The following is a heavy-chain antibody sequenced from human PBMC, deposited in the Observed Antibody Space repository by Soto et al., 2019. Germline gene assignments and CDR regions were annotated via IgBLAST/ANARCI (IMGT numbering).Heavy chain of an antibody. CDR2: INPSGGST. CDR1: GYTFTNYY. Sequence: ASVKVSCKASGYTFTNYYIHWVRQAPGQGLEWMGIINPSGGSTSYTQKFQDRVTMSRDTSTSTVYVELSSLTSEDTAVYYCARVRDGYSYYYFDYWGQGTLVTVSS. J-gene: IGHJ4*02. CDR3: ARVRDGYSYYYFDY. V-gene: IGHV1-46*01. D-gene: IGHD5-18*01.